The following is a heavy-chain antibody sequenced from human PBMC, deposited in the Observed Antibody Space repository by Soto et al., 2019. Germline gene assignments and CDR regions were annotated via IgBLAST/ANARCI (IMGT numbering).Heavy chain of an antibody. J-gene: IGHJ4*02. D-gene: IGHD1-1*01. V-gene: IGHV4-31*03. CDR1: GGSISSGGYY. Sequence: QVQLQESGPGLVKPSQTLSLTCTVSGGSISSGGYYWSWIRQHPGKGLEWIGYIYYCGSTYYNPSLKSRVSISVDTSKNQFSLKLSSVTAADMAVYYCARWPQLEPRFDYWGQGTLVTVSS. CDR2: IYYCGST. CDR3: ARWPQLEPRFDY.